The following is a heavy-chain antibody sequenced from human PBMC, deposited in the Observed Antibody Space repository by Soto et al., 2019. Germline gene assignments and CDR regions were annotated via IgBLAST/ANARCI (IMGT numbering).Heavy chain of an antibody. J-gene: IGHJ5*02. CDR2: ISAYNGNT. Sequence: ASVKVSCKASGYTFTSYGISWVRQAPGQGLEWMGWISAYNGNTNYAQKLQGRVTMTTDTSTSTAYMELRSLRSDDTAVYYCARSRGVRGVITNNWFDPWGQGTLVTVSS. CDR3: ARSRGVRGVITNNWFDP. CDR1: GYTFTSYG. V-gene: IGHV1-18*01. D-gene: IGHD3-10*01.